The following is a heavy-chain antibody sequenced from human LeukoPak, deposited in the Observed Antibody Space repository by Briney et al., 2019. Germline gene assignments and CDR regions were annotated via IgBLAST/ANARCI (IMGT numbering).Heavy chain of an antibody. J-gene: IGHJ6*02. CDR3: ARDLGSGSNYRRFYGMDV. V-gene: IGHV3-53*01. CDR1: GFIVSSNH. D-gene: IGHD3-10*01. CDR2: IYSGGST. Sequence: GGSLRLSCAASGFIVSSNHMSWVRQAPGRGREWVSVIYSGGSTYYADSVKGRFTISRDNSKNTLYLQMNSLRVEDTAVYYCARDLGSGSNYRRFYGMDVWGQGTTVTVSS.